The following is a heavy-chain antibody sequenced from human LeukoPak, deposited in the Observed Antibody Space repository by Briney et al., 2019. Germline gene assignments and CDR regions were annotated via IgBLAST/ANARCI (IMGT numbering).Heavy chain of an antibody. CDR2: INSDGSGT. CDR1: GFTFTSYW. CDR3: ARESSSSGRYFDY. J-gene: IGHJ4*02. V-gene: IGHV3-74*01. Sequence: GGSLRLSCTASGFTFTSYWMHWVRQAPGTGLVWVSRINSDGSGTNCADSVRGRFTISRDNAKNTLFLQMNSLRAEDTAVYYCARESSSSGRYFDYWGQGTLVTVSS. D-gene: IGHD6-6*01.